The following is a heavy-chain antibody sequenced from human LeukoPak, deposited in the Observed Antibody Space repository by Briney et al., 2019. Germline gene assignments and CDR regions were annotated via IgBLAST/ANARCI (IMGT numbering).Heavy chain of an antibody. Sequence: SETLSLTCTVSGGSISSSSYYWGWIRQPPGKGLEWIGSIYYSGSTYYNPSLKSRVTISVDTSKNQFSLKLSSVTAADTAVYYCAKGYSYGNNYFDYWGQGTLVTVSS. CDR2: IYYSGST. V-gene: IGHV4-39*01. D-gene: IGHD5-18*01. J-gene: IGHJ4*02. CDR3: AKGYSYGNNYFDY. CDR1: GGSISSSSYY.